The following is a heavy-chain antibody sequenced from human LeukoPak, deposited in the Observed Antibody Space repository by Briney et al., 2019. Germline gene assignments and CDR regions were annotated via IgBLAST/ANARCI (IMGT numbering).Heavy chain of an antibody. V-gene: IGHV3-23*01. CDR1: GFTFSSYA. J-gene: IGHJ6*02. D-gene: IGHD4-17*01. CDR2: ISGSGGST. CDR3: AKVRTVTTRGYYYGMDV. Sequence: GGSLRLSCAASGFTFSSYAMSWVRQAPGKGLEWVSAISGSGGSTYYADSVKGRFTISRDNSKNTLYLQMNSLRAEDTTVYYCAKVRTVTTRGYYYGMDVWGQGTTVTVSS.